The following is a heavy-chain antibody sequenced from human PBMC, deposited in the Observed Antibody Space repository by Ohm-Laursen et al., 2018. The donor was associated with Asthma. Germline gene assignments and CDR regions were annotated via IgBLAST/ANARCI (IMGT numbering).Heavy chain of an antibody. CDR3: TKDRQTLFPRGGMDV. V-gene: IGHV3-33*05. CDR1: GFTFGSYG. CDR2: ISYDGSNK. J-gene: IGHJ6*02. Sequence: SLRLSCSASGFTFGSYGMHWVRQAPGKGLEWVAVISYDGSNKYYADSVKGRFTISRDNSKNTLYLQMNSLRAEDTAVYYCTKDRQTLFPRGGMDVWGQGTTVTVSS. D-gene: IGHD3-10*01.